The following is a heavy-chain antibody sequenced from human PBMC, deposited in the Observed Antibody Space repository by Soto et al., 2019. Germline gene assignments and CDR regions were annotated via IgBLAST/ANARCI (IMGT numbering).Heavy chain of an antibody. CDR1: GFTVTSNY. J-gene: IGHJ6*02. V-gene: IGHV3-66*01. Sequence: EVQVVESGGGLVQPGGSLRLSCAASGFTVTSNYMSWVRQTPGKGLEWVSLIYSGGAIVYADSVMGRFTVSRDNSRNSMFLQMNSLRAGDTGVYFCARDFGSDATGYYGMDVWGQGTTVTVSS. D-gene: IGHD3-10*01. CDR3: ARDFGSDATGYYGMDV. CDR2: IYSGGAI.